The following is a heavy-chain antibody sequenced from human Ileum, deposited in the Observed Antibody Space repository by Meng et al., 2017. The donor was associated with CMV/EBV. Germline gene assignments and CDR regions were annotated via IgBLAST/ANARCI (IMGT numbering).Heavy chain of an antibody. CDR2: ISSSSSYI. V-gene: IGHV3-21*01. CDR3: ARDLSYRLGYCSSTSCTNFDY. D-gene: IGHD2-2*01. Sequence: YSLNWVRQAPGKGLEWVSSISSSSSYIYYADSVKGRFTISRDNAKNSLYLQMNSLRAEDTAVYYCARDLSYRLGYCSSTSCTNFDYWGQGTLVTVSS. J-gene: IGHJ4*02. CDR1: YS.